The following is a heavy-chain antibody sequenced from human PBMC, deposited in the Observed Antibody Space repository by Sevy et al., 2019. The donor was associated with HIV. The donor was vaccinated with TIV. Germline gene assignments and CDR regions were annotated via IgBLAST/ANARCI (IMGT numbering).Heavy chain of an antibody. D-gene: IGHD3-16*02. CDR2: ISYDGSNK. J-gene: IGHJ4*02. Sequence: GGSLRLSCAASGLTFSSYAMHWVRQAPGKGLEWVAVISYDGSNKYYADSVKGRFTISRDNSKNTLYLRMNSLRAEDTAVYYCARDPTDYVWGSYRYSYYFDYWGQGTLVTVSS. V-gene: IGHV3-30-3*01. CDR3: ARDPTDYVWGSYRYSYYFDY. CDR1: GLTFSSYA.